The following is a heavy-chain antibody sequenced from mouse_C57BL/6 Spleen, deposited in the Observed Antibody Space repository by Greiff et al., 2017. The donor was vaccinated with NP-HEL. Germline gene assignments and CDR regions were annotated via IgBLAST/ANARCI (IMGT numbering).Heavy chain of an antibody. D-gene: IGHD1-1*01. Sequence: EVKLVESGGDLVKPGGSLKLSCAASGFTFSSYGMSWVRQTPDKRLEWVATISSGGSYTYYTDSVKGRFTISRDNATNTLYLQMSSLKSEDTAMYYCARLTTVVAYYFCYWGQGTTLTVAS. CDR3: ARLTTVVAYYFCY. V-gene: IGHV5-6*01. CDR2: ISSGGSYT. J-gene: IGHJ2*01. CDR1: GFTFSSYG.